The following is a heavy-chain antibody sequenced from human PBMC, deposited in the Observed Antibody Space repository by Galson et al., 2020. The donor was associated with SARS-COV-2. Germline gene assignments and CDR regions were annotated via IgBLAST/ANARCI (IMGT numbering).Heavy chain of an antibody. CDR2: IYPGDSDT. CDR3: ARAKQNYDFWSGYQIHFDY. J-gene: IGHJ4*02. Sequence: KIGESLKISCKGSGYSFTSYWIGWVRQMPGKGLEWMGIIYPGDSDTRYSPSFQGQVTISADKSISTAYLQWSSLKASDTAMYYCARAKQNYDFWSGYQIHFDYWGQGTLVTVSS. V-gene: IGHV5-51*01. D-gene: IGHD3-3*01. CDR1: GYSFTSYW.